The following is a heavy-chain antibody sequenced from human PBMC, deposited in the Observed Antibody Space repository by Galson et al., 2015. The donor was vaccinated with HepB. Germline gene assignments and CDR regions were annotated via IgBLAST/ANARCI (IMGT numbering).Heavy chain of an antibody. CDR2: ISYDGSNK. Sequence: LRLSCAASGFTFSSYAMHWVRQAPGKGLEWVAVISYDGSNKYYADSVKGRFTISRDNSKDTLYLQMNSLRAEDTAVYYCARETAVYGSGRAFDYWGQGTLVTVSS. V-gene: IGHV3-30*04. J-gene: IGHJ4*02. CDR3: ARETAVYGSGRAFDY. D-gene: IGHD3-10*01. CDR1: GFTFSSYA.